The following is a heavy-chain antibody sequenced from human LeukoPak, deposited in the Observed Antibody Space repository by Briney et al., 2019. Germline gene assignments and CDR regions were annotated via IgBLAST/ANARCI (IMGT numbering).Heavy chain of an antibody. D-gene: IGHD3-3*01. V-gene: IGHV4-59*08. CDR3: ARRGHYDFWSGDDAFDI. CDR1: GGSISSYY. CDR2: IYYSGST. J-gene: IGHJ3*02. Sequence: SETLSLTCTVSGGSISSYYWSWIRQPPGKGLEWIGYIYYSGSTNYNPSLKSRVTISVDTSKSQFSLKLSSVTAADTAVYYCARRGHYDFWSGDDAFDIWGQGTMVTVSS.